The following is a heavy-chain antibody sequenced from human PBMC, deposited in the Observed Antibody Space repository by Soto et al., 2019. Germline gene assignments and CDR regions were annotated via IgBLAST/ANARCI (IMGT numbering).Heavy chain of an antibody. J-gene: IGHJ4*02. CDR2: ISTYKGNT. CDR1: GYTFTSYG. CDR3: ATRSPAFYY. V-gene: IGHV1-18*01. Sequence: QVQLVQSGPEVKKPGASVKVSCKTSGYTFTSYGISWVRQAPGQGLEWMGWISTYKGNTNYAQKFQGRVTMTTDTSTSTAYMELRSLRSGDTAVYYCATRSPAFYYWGQGTLGTVSS.